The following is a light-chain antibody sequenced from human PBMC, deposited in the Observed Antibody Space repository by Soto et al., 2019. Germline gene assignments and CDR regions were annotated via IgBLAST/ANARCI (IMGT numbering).Light chain of an antibody. J-gene: IGKJ5*01. Sequence: EIVLTQSPGPLSLSPGERATLSCRXSQSVADNYLAWYQQKPGQAPRLLIYDASIRATGIPARFRGSWSGTDFTLTISSLEPEDVAVYYCQQRSNWPITFGQGTRLEIK. V-gene: IGKV3D-20*02. CDR2: DAS. CDR1: QSVADNY. CDR3: QQRSNWPIT.